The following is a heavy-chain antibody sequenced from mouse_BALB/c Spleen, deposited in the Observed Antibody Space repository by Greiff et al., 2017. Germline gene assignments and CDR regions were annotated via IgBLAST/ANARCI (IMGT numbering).Heavy chain of an antibody. CDR2: INSDGGST. CDR3: TRQGDDNSGWFAY. CDR1: EYEFPSHY. J-gene: IGHJ3*01. Sequence: EVQLVESGGGLVQPGESLKLSCESNEYEFPSHYMSWVRKTPEKRLELVAAINSDGGSTYYPDTMERRFIISRDNTKKTLYLQMSSLRSEDAALYYYTRQGDDNSGWFAYWGQGTLVTVSA. V-gene: IGHV5-2*01. D-gene: IGHD2-3*01.